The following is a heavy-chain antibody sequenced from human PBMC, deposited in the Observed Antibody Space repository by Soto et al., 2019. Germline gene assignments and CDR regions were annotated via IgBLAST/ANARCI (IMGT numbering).Heavy chain of an antibody. Sequence: QLQLQESGPGLVKPSETLSLTCTVSGGSVSSSSYYWGWVRQPPGKGLEWIGSVYYSGSTYYNPSLVSRATISVDKSKNQFALKLMSLAAADTAVYYCGRLEGLATISYYFDYWGQGALVTVSS. CDR3: GRLEGLATISYYFDY. CDR2: VYYSGST. V-gene: IGHV4-39*01. J-gene: IGHJ4*02. D-gene: IGHD6-19*01. CDR1: GGSVSSSSYY.